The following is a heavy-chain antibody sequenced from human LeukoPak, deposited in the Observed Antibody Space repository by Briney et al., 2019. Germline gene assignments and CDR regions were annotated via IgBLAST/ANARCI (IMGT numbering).Heavy chain of an antibody. Sequence: PSETLSLTCTVSGGSISSSSYYWGWTRQPPGKGREWIGSIYYSGSTYYNPSLKSRVTISVDTSKSQFSLKLSSVTAADTAVYYCARHGSYYTTWGQGTLVTVSS. CDR2: IYYSGST. V-gene: IGHV4-39*01. CDR1: GGSISSSSYY. D-gene: IGHD1-26*01. J-gene: IGHJ5*02. CDR3: ARHGSYYTT.